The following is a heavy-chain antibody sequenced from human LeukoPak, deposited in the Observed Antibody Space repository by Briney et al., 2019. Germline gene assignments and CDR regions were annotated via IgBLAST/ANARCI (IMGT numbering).Heavy chain of an antibody. D-gene: IGHD3-22*01. CDR1: GFTFSTYS. CDR2: ISGSGGST. Sequence: PGGSLRLSCAASGFTFSTYSMNWVRQAPGKGLEWVSSISGSGGSTYYADSVKGRFTISRDNSKKTLYLQMNSLRAEDTAVYYCAKDPFFDSSGYYSDCWGQGTLVTVSS. CDR3: AKDPFFDSSGYYSDC. V-gene: IGHV3-23*01. J-gene: IGHJ4*02.